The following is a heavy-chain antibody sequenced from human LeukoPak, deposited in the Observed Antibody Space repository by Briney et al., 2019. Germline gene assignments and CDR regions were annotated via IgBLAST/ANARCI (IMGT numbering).Heavy chain of an antibody. CDR2: IYYSGST. CDR1: GGSISSYY. V-gene: IGHV4-59*12. D-gene: IGHD3-3*01. CDR3: ARGLVYSPGYDFWSGHRWNWYFDL. Sequence: PSETLSLTCTVCGGSISSYYWSWIRQPPGKGLEWIGYIYYSGSTNYNPSLKSRVTISVDTSKNQFSLKLSSVTAADTAVYYCARGLVYSPGYDFWSGHRWNWYFDLWGRGTLVTVSS. J-gene: IGHJ2*01.